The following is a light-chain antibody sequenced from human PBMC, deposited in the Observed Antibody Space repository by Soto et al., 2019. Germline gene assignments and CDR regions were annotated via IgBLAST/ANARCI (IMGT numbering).Light chain of an antibody. Sequence: QSVLTQPPSVSGAPGQRVTISCTGSSSNFGAGYDVHWYQQLPGTAPKLLIYGTTNRPSGVPDRFSGSKSGTSASLAITGLQAEDEADYYCQSYDSSRSAYVFGSGTKVPV. J-gene: IGLJ1*01. V-gene: IGLV1-40*01. CDR2: GTT. CDR3: QSYDSSRSAYV. CDR1: SSNFGAGYD.